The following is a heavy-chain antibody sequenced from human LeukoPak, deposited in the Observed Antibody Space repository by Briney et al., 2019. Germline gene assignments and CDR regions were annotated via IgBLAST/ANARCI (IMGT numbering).Heavy chain of an antibody. J-gene: IGHJ5*02. CDR3: ARQDIAAANGFDP. V-gene: IGHV1-2*04. CDR1: GYTFAGYY. CDR2: INPNSGGT. D-gene: IGHD6-13*01. Sequence: ASVKVSCKASGYTFAGYYMHWVRQAPGQGLEWMGWINPNSGGTNYAQKFQGWVTMTRDTSISTAYMELSRLRSDDTAVYYCARQDIAAANGFDPWGQGTLVTVSS.